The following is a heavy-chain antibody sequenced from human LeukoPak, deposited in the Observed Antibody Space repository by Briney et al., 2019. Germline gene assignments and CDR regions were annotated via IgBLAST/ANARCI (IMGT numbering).Heavy chain of an antibody. D-gene: IGHD3-10*01. Sequence: SETLSLTCAVYGGSFSGYYWSLIRQPPGKGLEWIGEINHSGSTNYNPSLKRRVTISVDTSKNQFSLKLSSVTAADTAVYYCARPGGRYYYGSGSYYSPPPAEYFQHWGQGTLVTVSS. CDR2: INHSGST. V-gene: IGHV4-34*01. J-gene: IGHJ1*01. CDR3: ARPGGRYYYGSGSYYSPPPAEYFQH. CDR1: GGSFSGYY.